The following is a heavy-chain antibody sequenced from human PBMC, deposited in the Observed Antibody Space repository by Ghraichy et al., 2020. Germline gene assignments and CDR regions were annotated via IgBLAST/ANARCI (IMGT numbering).Heavy chain of an antibody. D-gene: IGHD2-2*01. J-gene: IGHJ5*02. CDR2: IIGSGGST. Sequence: GGSLRLSCAASGFTFSSYAMSWVRQAPGKGLEWVSGIIGSGGSTYYADSVKGRFTISRDNSKNTLYLQMNSLRAEDTAVYYCAKDSGVGIVVEPAAKNWFDPWGQGTLVTVSS. CDR1: GFTFSSYA. V-gene: IGHV3-23*01. CDR3: AKDSGVGIVVEPAAKNWFDP.